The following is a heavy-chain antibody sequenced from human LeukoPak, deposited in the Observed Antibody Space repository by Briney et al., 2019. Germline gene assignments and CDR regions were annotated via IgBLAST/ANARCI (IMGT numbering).Heavy chain of an antibody. CDR3: ARDSVRCSGGSCYSLGWYFDL. CDR1: GFTFSSYA. CDR2: ISYDGSNK. J-gene: IGHJ2*01. D-gene: IGHD2-15*01. V-gene: IGHV3-30-3*01. Sequence: PGGSLRLSCAASGFTFSSYAMHWVRQAPGKGLEWVAVISYDGSNKYYADSVKGRFTISRDNSKNTLYLQMNSLRAEDTAVYYCARDSVRCSGGSCYSLGWYFDLWGRGTLGTVS.